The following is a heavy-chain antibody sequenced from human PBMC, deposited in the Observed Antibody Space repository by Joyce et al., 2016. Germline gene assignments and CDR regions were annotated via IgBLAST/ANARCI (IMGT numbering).Heavy chain of an antibody. CDR1: GFTFTSSA. CDR2: IGVGSGNT. Sequence: QMQLVQSGPEVKKPGTSVKVSFKASGFTFTSSAMQWVRQARGQRLEGIGWIGVGSGNTNYAQKFQERVTITRDMSTSTAYMELSSLRSEDTAVYYCAAAPDYYDSSGYYYSAFDIWGQGTMVTVSS. D-gene: IGHD3-22*01. CDR3: AAAPDYYDSSGYYYSAFDI. V-gene: IGHV1-58*02. J-gene: IGHJ3*02.